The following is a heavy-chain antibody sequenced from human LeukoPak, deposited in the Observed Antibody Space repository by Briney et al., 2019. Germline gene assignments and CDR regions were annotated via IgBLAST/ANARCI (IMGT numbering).Heavy chain of an antibody. CDR2: IGGSGEMT. CDR3: ARGSAVTSFEGRH. D-gene: IGHD4-17*01. CDR1: GFTFSSCA. V-gene: IGHV3-23*01. Sequence: GGSLRLSCAASGFTFSSCAMTWVRQAPGKGLEWVSGIGGSGEMTNYVDSVKGRFTISRDNSKNTLYLQMNSLRPEDTALYYCARGSAVTSFEGRHWGQGTLVTVSS. J-gene: IGHJ4*02.